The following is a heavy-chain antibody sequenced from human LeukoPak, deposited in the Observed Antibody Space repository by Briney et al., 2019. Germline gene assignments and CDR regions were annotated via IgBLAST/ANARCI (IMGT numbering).Heavy chain of an antibody. Sequence: SETLSLTCTVSGGSISSGGYYWSWIRQHPGKGLEWIGYIYYSGSTYYNPSLKSRVTISVDTSKNQFSLKLSSVTAADTAVYYCARGESENFVYWGQGTLVTVSS. D-gene: IGHD3-3*01. J-gene: IGHJ4*02. CDR3: ARGESENFVY. CDR2: IYYSGST. CDR1: GGSISSGGYY. V-gene: IGHV4-31*03.